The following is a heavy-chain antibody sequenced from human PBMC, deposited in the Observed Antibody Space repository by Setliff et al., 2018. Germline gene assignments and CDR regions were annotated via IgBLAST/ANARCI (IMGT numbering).Heavy chain of an antibody. D-gene: IGHD3-16*01. J-gene: IGHJ4*02. CDR3: VRNPLGPEASTPGGY. CDR1: GYSFISYD. Sequence: ASVKVSCKASGYSFISYDINWVRQAPGQGLEWMGRMNPERDNTGYAQKFQGRVTMTGHASINTAYMELTSLTSEDTAVYYCVRNPLGPEASTPGGYWGQGTLVTVSS. CDR2: MNPERDNT. V-gene: IGHV1-8*01.